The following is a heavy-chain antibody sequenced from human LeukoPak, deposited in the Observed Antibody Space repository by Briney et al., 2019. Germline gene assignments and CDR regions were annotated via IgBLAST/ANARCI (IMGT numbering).Heavy chain of an antibody. J-gene: IGHJ4*02. Sequence: GGTLRLSCAASGFTFSNHGMDWVRQAPGKGLEWVSGINWNGGSTGYADSVKGRFTISRDNAKNSLYLQMNSLRAEDTALYYCARGVVVVAATPRYFDYWGQGTLVTVSS. CDR3: ARGVVVVAATPRYFDY. D-gene: IGHD2-15*01. CDR1: GFTFSNHG. V-gene: IGHV3-20*04. CDR2: INWNGGST.